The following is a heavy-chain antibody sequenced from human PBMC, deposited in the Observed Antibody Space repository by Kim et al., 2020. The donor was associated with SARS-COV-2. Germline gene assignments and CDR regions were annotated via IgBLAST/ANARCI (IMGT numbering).Heavy chain of an antibody. CDR1: GFRFHDYT. V-gene: IGHV3-43*01. CDR3: AKDSSGWYD. Sequence: GGSLRLSCAASGFRFHDYTMHWVRQAPGKGLEWVSLISWDGGDIFYADSVKGRFTISRDNSKNSLYLQMHSLRTGDTALYFCAKDSSGWYDWGQGTLVTV. J-gene: IGHJ4*02. CDR2: ISWDGGDI. D-gene: IGHD6-19*01.